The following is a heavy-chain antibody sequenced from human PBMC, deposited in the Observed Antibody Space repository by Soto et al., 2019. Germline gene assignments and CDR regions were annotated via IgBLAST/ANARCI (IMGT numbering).Heavy chain of an antibody. D-gene: IGHD6-13*01. V-gene: IGHV4-34*01. Sequence: LSLTCAVYGGSFSGYYWSWIRQPPGKGLEWIGEINHSGSTNYNPSLKSRVTISVDTSKNQFSLKLSSVTAADTAVYYCARAPLFLGSSWKNDSGYYYYGLDVWGQGTTVTVSS. CDR1: GGSFSGYY. CDR3: ARAPLFLGSSWKNDSGYYYYGLDV. CDR2: INHSGST. J-gene: IGHJ6*02.